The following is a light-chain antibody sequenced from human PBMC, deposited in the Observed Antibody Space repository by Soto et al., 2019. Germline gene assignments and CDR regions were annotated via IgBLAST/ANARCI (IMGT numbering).Light chain of an antibody. Sequence: QSVLTQPPSVSEAPRQRVTISCSGSSSNIGNNAVNWYQQLPGKAPKLLIYYDDLLPSGVSDRFSGSKSGTSASLAISGLQSEDEADYYCAAWDDSENVVVFGGGTKLTGL. CDR1: SSNIGNNA. V-gene: IGLV1-36*01. CDR2: YDD. J-gene: IGLJ2*01. CDR3: AAWDDSENVVV.